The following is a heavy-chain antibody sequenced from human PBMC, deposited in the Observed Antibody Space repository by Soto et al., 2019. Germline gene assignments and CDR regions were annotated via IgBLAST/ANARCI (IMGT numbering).Heavy chain of an antibody. CDR3: AFCTDCSGGYYYYYYGMDV. J-gene: IGHJ6*02. CDR2: ISWDGGST. Sequence: EVQLVESGGVVVQPGGSLRLSCAASGFTFDDYTMHWVRQATGKGLEWVSLISWDGGSTYYADSVKGRFTISRDNSKNSLYLQMNSLRTEDTALYYCAFCTDCSGGYYYYYYGMDVWGQGPTVTVSS. D-gene: IGHD2-15*01. CDR1: GFTFDDYT. V-gene: IGHV3-43*01.